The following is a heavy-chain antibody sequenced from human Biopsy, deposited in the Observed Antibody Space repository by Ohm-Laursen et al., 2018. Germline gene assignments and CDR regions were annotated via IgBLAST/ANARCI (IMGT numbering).Heavy chain of an antibody. CDR1: GGPFSSYA. J-gene: IGHJ4*02. Sequence: VKISCNASGGPFSSYAVTWVRQAPGQGLEWMGGIIGMFGTADYAQRFQGRVTITADESTSTAYMELSSLRSEDTAVYYCARDRPSVSTYGVDWGQGTLVTVSS. V-gene: IGHV1-69*13. CDR3: ARDRPSVSTYGVD. D-gene: IGHD3-3*01. CDR2: IIGMFGTA.